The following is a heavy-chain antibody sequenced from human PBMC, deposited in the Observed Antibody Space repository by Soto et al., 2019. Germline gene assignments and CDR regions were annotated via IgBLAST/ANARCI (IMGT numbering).Heavy chain of an antibody. V-gene: IGHV3-74*01. CDR2: INSDGSST. CDR3: AIPSRDGYHFDY. D-gene: IGHD5-12*01. CDR1: GFTFSSYW. J-gene: IGHJ4*02. Sequence: GGSLRLSCAASGFTFSSYWMHWVRQAPGKGLVWVSRINSDGSSTSYADSVKGRFTISRDNAKNTLYLQMNSLRAEDTAVYYCAIPSRDGYHFDYWGQGTLVTVSS.